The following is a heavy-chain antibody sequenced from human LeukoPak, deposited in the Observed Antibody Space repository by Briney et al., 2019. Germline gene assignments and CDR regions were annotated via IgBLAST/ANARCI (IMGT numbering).Heavy chain of an antibody. Sequence: PGGSLRLSCAASGFTFSSYWMSWVRQAPGKGLEWVSVIYSGGSTYYADSVKGRFTISRDNSKNTLYLQMNSLRAEDTAVHYCARSLSSRFSGPRRPYYFDSWGQGTLVTVSS. CDR3: ARSLSSRFSGPRRPYYFDS. J-gene: IGHJ4*02. V-gene: IGHV3-53*01. CDR1: GFTFSSYW. CDR2: IYSGGST. D-gene: IGHD3-16*02.